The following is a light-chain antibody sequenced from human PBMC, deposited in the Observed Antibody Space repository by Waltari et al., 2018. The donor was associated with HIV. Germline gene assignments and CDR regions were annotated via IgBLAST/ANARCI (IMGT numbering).Light chain of an antibody. V-gene: IGLV3-19*01. CDR3: DSRDSSGDVV. CDR2: GKN. J-gene: IGLJ2*01. Sequence: SSELTQDPAVSVALGQTVRITCQGDSLRSYYANWYQQKPGQAPVLVIYGKNNRPSGFPDRFSCSSSGNTASLTITGAQAEDEADYYCDSRDSSGDVVFGGGTKLTVL. CDR1: SLRSYY.